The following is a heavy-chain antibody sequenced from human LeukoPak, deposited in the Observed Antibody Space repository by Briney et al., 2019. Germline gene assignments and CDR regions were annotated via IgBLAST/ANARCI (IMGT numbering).Heavy chain of an antibody. Sequence: GGSLRLSCAAAGFTFSSYGMSWVRQAPGKGLEWVSSISGSGSNTYQPDSVKGRFTISRDNSKNTLYLQMNSLRADDTAVYYCAKAPKLPSRPGSNWFDPWGQGTLVTVSS. CDR3: AKAPKLPSRPGSNWFDP. CDR2: ISGSGSNT. J-gene: IGHJ5*02. D-gene: IGHD2-15*01. V-gene: IGHV3-23*01. CDR1: GFTFSSYG.